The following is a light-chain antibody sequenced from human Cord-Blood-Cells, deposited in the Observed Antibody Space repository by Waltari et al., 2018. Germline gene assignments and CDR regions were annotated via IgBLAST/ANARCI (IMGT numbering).Light chain of an antibody. V-gene: IGLV1-44*01. CDR3: AAWDDSLNGWV. CDR1: SSNIGSNT. CDR2: SNK. Sequence: QSVLTLPPSASGTPGQRVTISCSGSSSNIGSNTVNWSQQLPGTAPKLLIYSNKQRPSGVPDRVSGSKSGTSASLAISGLQSEDEADYYCAAWDDSLNGWVFGGGTKLTVL. J-gene: IGLJ3*02.